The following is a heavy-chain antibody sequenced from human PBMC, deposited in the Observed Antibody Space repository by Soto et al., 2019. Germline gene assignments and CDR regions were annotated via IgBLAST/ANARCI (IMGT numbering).Heavy chain of an antibody. V-gene: IGHV4-34*01. J-gene: IGHJ4*02. CDR2: INHSGST. Sequence: SETLALTCAVYGGSFSGYYWSWIRQPPGKGLEWIGEINHSGSTNYNPSLKSRVTISVDTSKNQFSLKLSSVTAADTAVYYCARSVYYIDYWGQGTLVSVSS. CDR3: ARSVYYIDY. CDR1: GGSFSGYY. D-gene: IGHD1-20*01.